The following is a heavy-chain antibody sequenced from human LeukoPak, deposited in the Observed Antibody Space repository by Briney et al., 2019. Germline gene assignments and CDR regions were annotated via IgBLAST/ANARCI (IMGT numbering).Heavy chain of an antibody. CDR1: GYTFTGYY. Sequence: ASVKVSCKASGYTFTGYYMHWVRQAPGQGLEWMGWINPNSSGTNYAQKFQGWVTMTRDTSISTAYMELSRLRSDDTAVYYCARDNRGILWFGAPRLFYFDYWGQGTLVTVSS. J-gene: IGHJ4*02. V-gene: IGHV1-2*04. CDR3: ARDNRGILWFGAPRLFYFDY. CDR2: INPNSSGT. D-gene: IGHD3-10*01.